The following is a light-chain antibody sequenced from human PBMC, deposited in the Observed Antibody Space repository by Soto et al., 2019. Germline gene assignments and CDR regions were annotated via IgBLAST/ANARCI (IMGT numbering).Light chain of an antibody. V-gene: IGLV2-23*02. CDR2: EVN. CDR3: CSHVGGSSPQWV. CDR1: SNDVGGYNL. Sequence: QSALTQPASVSGSPGQSITISGTGTSNDVGGYNLVSWVQQHPGKAPKLMISEVNKRPSGVSNRFSGSKSANTASLTIAGLQAEDEADYYCCSHVGGSSPQWVFGGGTNSPS. J-gene: IGLJ3*02.